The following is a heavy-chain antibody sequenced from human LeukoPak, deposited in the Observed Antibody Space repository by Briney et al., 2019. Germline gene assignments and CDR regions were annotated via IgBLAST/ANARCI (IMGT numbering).Heavy chain of an antibody. CDR1: GFTFSDYY. CDR2: ITSNGKSV. Sequence: PGGSLRLSCAASGFTFSDYYMGWIRQATGKGLEWGSYITSNGKSVYYAASVKGGFTISRDNAKNSLYLQVNSLTAEDTAVYYCARDKWEPRYAFDIWGQGTMVTVSS. CDR3: ARDKWEPRYAFDI. V-gene: IGHV3-11*04. J-gene: IGHJ3*02. D-gene: IGHD1-26*01.